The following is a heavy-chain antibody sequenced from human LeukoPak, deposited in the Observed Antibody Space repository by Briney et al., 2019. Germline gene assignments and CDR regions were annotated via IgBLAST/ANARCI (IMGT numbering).Heavy chain of an antibody. CDR2: ISYDGSNK. D-gene: IGHD2-8*02. Sequence: GGSLRLSCAASGFTFSSYGMHWGRQAPGKGLEWVAVISYDGSNKYYADSVKGRFTISRDNSKNTLYLQMNSLRAEDTAVYYCAKIVVVYAPQGGENHNAFDIWGQGTMVTVPS. CDR1: GFTFSSYG. CDR3: AKIVVVYAPQGGENHNAFDI. J-gene: IGHJ3*02. V-gene: IGHV3-30*18.